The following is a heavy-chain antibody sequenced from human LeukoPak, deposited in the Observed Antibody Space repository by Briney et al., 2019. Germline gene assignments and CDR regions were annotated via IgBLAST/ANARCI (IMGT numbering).Heavy chain of an antibody. Sequence: SVKVSCKASGGTFSSYSISWVRQAPGQGLEWMGGIIPIFGTANYAQKFQGRVTITTDESTSTAYMELSSLRSEDTAVYYCASIGYFQHWGQGTLVTVSS. CDR1: GGTFSSYS. V-gene: IGHV1-69*05. CDR2: IIPIFGTA. CDR3: ASIGYFQH. D-gene: IGHD2-15*01. J-gene: IGHJ1*01.